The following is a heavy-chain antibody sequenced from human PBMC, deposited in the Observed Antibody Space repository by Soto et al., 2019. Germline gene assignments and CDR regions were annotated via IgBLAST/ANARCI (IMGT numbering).Heavy chain of an antibody. D-gene: IGHD3-3*01. CDR3: ARDYDYGATDWFDP. Sequence: GASVKVSWQASGYAFTRYGVSWVRQAPGQGLEWMGWISAYNGNTNYAQKLQGRVTMTTDTSTSTAYMELRSLRSDDTAVYYCARDYDYGATDWFDPWGQGTLVTVSS. CDR2: ISAYNGNT. J-gene: IGHJ5*02. V-gene: IGHV1-18*01. CDR1: GYAFTRYG.